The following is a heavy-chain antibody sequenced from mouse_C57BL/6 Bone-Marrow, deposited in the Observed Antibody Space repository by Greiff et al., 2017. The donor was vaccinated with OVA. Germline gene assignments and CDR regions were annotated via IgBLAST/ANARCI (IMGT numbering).Heavy chain of an antibody. CDR2: IHPNSGST. J-gene: IGHJ2*01. V-gene: IGHV1-64*01. CDR1: GYTFTSYW. CDR3: AREGGLVPIDY. Sequence: QVQLKQPGAELVKPGASVKLSCKASGYTFTSYWMHWVKQRPGQGLEWIGMIHPNSGSTNYNEKFKSKATLTVDKSSSTAYMQLSSLTSEDSAVYYCAREGGLVPIDYWGQGTTLTVSS. D-gene: IGHD1-1*02.